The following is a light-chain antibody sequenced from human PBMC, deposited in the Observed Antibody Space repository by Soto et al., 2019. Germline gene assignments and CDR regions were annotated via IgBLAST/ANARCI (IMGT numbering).Light chain of an antibody. V-gene: IGLV1-47*01. CDR2: RNN. CDR1: SSNIGSNY. J-gene: IGLJ1*01. CDR3: AAWEDGQSGYV. Sequence: HSVLTQPPSASGTPGQRVTISCSGSSSNIGSNYVYWYQQLPGPAPKLLVYRNNQRASGVRNRFSGSKSGTSASLAISGLRSEYEAEYDRAAWEDGQSGYVFGTGTKVTVL.